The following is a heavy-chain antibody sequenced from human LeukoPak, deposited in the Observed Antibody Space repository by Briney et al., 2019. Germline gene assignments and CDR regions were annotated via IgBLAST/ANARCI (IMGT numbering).Heavy chain of an antibody. V-gene: IGHV3-11*01. J-gene: IGHJ4*02. CDR3: ARVSYHSSGYYPFDH. D-gene: IGHD3-22*01. CDR2: ISSSGGAI. CDR1: GFTFSDYY. Sequence: GGSLRLSCAASGFTFSDYYMSWIRQPPGKGLEWVSYISSSGGAIYYADSVKGRFTISRDNAKNSLYLQMNSLRAEDTAVYYCARVSYHSSGYYPFDHWGQGTLVTVPS.